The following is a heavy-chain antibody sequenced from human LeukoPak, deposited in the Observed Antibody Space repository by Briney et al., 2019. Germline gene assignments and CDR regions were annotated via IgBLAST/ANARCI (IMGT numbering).Heavy chain of an antibody. Sequence: SETLSLTCTVSGGSISSSSYYWGWIRQPPGKGLEWIGSIYYSGSTYYNPSLKSRVTISVDTSKNQFSLKLSSVTAADTAVYYCARLSHGGSSPTIFGVAPDIGVCDYWGQGTLVTVSS. CDR2: IYYSGST. D-gene: IGHD3-3*01. V-gene: IGHV4-39*01. CDR1: GGSISSSSYY. CDR3: ARLSHGGSSPTIFGVAPDIGVCDY. J-gene: IGHJ4*02.